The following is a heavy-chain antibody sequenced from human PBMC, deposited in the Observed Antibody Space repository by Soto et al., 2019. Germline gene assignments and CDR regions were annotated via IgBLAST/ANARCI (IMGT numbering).Heavy chain of an antibody. J-gene: IGHJ6*02. CDR1: GYIFTSYA. Sequence: ASVKVSCKASGYIFTSYAMHWVRQAPGQRLEWMGWINAGNGNTRYSEKLEGRVTITRVISANTAYMELSSLRSEDTAVYYCAGNYYYNMDVWGQGTTVTVSS. V-gene: IGHV1-3*01. CDR3: AGNYYYNMDV. CDR2: INAGNGNT.